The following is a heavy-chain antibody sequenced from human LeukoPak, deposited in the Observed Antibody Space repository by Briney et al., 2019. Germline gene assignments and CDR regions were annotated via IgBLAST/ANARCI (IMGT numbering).Heavy chain of an antibody. CDR1: GGTFSSYA. V-gene: IGHV1-69*04. D-gene: IGHD3-16*01. CDR3: AREVLGMTDYYYYGMDV. Sequence: GASVKVSCKASGGTFSSYAISWVRQAPGQGLEWMGRIIPILGIANYAQKFQGRVTITADKSTSTAYMELSSLRSEDTAVYYCAREVLGMTDYYYYGMDVWVQGTTVTVSS. CDR2: IIPILGIA. J-gene: IGHJ6*02.